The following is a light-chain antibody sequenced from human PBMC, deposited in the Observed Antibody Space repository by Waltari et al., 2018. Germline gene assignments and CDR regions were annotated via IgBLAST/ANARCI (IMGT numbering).Light chain of an antibody. V-gene: IGKV4-1*01. CDR3: QQHYTTPQT. Sequence: DIVMTQSPDFLAVSLGERATFNCKSSRSVLYSGNSTHFLAWYQQTPGQAPKLPIDWASTRESEVPDRFVGSGSGTDFTLNISSLQAEDVAIYYCQQHYTTPQTFGQGTKLEI. J-gene: IGKJ2*01. CDR2: WAS. CDR1: RSVLYSGNSTHF.